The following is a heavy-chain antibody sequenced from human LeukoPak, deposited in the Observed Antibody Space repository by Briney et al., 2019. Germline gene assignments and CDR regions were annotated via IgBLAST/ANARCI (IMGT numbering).Heavy chain of an antibody. J-gene: IGHJ6*03. CDR2: IYYSGST. CDR3: ARRYQLLSWGRYYYYYMDV. Sequence: PSETLSLTCTVSGGSISSNIYYWGWIRQPPGKGLEWIGYIYYSGSTNYNPSLKSRVPISVDTSKNQFSLKLSSVTAADTAVYYCARRYQLLSWGRYYYYYMDVWGKGTTVTISS. CDR1: GGSISSNIYY. D-gene: IGHD2-2*01. V-gene: IGHV4-61*05.